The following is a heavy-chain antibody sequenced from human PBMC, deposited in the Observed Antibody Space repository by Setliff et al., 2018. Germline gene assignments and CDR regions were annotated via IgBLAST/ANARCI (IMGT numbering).Heavy chain of an antibody. Sequence: PSETLSLTCTVSGFSISSGYYWGWIRQPPGKGLEWIGRIHYRGTTYSNASLASRLTISVDTAKNQFSLKLTSVTAADTAVYYCARTGTYRYFDYMDVWGKGTTVTVSS. J-gene: IGHJ6*03. D-gene: IGHD1-1*01. V-gene: IGHV4-38-2*02. CDR2: IHYRGTT. CDR1: GFSISSGYY. CDR3: ARTGTYRYFDYMDV.